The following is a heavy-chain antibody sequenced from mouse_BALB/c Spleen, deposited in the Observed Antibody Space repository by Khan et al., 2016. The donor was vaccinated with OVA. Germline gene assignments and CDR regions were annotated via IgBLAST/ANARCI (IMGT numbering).Heavy chain of an antibody. CDR1: GYTFTSYW. V-gene: IGHV1-87*01. J-gene: IGHJ3*02. CDR2: IYPGDGDT. CDR3: ATIYYDYG. Sequence: QVQLKQSGAELARPGASVKLSCKASGYTFTSYWMQWVKQRPGQGLEWIGAIYPGDGDTRYTQKFKGKATLTADTSSSTAYMQLSSLASEDSAVYYCATIYYDYGWGQGTLVTVSA. D-gene: IGHD2-4*01.